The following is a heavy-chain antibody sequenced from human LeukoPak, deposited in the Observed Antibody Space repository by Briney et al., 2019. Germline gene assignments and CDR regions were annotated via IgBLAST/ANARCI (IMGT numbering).Heavy chain of an antibody. Sequence: SGPTLVKPTQTLTLTCTFSGFSLSTSGVGVGWIRQPPGKALEWLALIYWDDDKRYSPSLKSRLTITKDTSKNQVVLIMTNMDPVDTATYYCAHRGGSSSWYYYGMDVWGQGTTVTVSS. D-gene: IGHD6-13*01. V-gene: IGHV2-5*02. CDR1: GFSLSTSGVG. CDR3: AHRGGSSSWYYYGMDV. CDR2: IYWDDDK. J-gene: IGHJ6*02.